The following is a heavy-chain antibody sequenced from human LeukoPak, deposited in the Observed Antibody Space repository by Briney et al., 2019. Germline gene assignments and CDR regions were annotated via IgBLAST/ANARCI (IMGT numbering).Heavy chain of an antibody. J-gene: IGHJ4*02. Sequence: GGSLRLSCAASGLTFSTYRMSWVRQAPGKGLECVANINQDGSDADYVDTVKGRFTVSRDNARGLLYLQMNSLRAADTAVYYCAKWNYAFDSWGQGTLVPVSS. CDR3: AKWNYAFDS. V-gene: IGHV3-7*01. CDR2: INQDGSDA. CDR1: GLTFSTYR. D-gene: IGHD3-16*01.